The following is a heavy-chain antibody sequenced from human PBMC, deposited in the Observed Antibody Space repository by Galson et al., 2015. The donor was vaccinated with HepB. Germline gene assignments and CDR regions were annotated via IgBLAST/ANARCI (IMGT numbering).Heavy chain of an antibody. CDR2: IKYDGNNK. CDR3: VRDLGRVTAIPFH. Sequence: SLRLSCAVSGFTLSSSGTHWVRQAPGKGLEWVAVIKYDGNNKYYADSVKGRFTISRDSSKNTLYLQMNSLRGEDTAVYYCVRDLGRVTAIPFHWGQGTLVTISS. CDR1: GFTLSSSG. V-gene: IGHV3-33*01. D-gene: IGHD2-21*02. J-gene: IGHJ4*02.